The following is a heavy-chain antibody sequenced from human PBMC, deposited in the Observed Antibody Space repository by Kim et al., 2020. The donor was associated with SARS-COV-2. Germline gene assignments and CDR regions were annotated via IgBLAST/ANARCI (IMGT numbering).Heavy chain of an antibody. CDR1: GGSVSSINRNSYY. CDR3: ARHWSAYDPGLDY. Sequence: SETLSLTCTVSGGSVSSINRNSYYWGWIRQPPGKGLEWIGTVYYSGATYYNPSLKSRVSISVDTSKNQLSLNLSSVTAADTAVYYCARHWSAYDPGLDYWGQGTLVTVSS. V-gene: IGHV4-39*01. CDR2: VYYSGAT. D-gene: IGHD5-12*01. J-gene: IGHJ4*02.